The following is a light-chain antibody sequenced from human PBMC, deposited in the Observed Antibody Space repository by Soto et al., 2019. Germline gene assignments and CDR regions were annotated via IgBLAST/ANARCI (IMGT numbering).Light chain of an antibody. J-gene: IGKJ1*01. V-gene: IGKV1-12*01. CDR3: QQADSFPWT. CDR2: AAS. Sequence: DIQMTKSPSSVSASVGDGVTITCRASQGISSSLVWYQQKPGKAPKLLIYAASTLKSGVPSRFSGRGSGTDFTLTISSLQPEDVGTYYCQQADSFPWTFGLGTKVDIK. CDR1: QGISSS.